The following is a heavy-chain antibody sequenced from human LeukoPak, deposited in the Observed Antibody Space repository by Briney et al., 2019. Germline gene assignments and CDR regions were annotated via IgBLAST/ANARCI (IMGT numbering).Heavy chain of an antibody. CDR2: VKSKLDGETR. CDR3: KTDQSGYEDWSDA. CDR1: GFNFENAW. Sequence: GGSLRLSCVASGFNFENAWMSWVRQAPGKGLEWIGRVKSKLDGETRNYAESVRGRFSISRDDSKKTLSLEMNSLKIEDTAVYYCKTDQSGYEDWSDAWGQGTQVIVSS. D-gene: IGHD5-12*01. J-gene: IGHJ5*02. V-gene: IGHV3-15*01.